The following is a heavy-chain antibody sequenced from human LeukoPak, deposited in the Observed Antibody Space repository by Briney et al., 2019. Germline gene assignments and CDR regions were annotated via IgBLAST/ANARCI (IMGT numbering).Heavy chain of an antibody. CDR3: AKRYIANTGPIDY. D-gene: IGHD1-1*01. Sequence: PAGGSLRLSCAASGLTFSDYAMSWVRQAPGQGLEWVSGISGSAQRTYYADSVKGRFTISRDNFKRTLYLEMNSLRAEDTAVYYCAKRYIANTGPIDYWGQGTLVTVSS. V-gene: IGHV3-23*01. J-gene: IGHJ4*02. CDR2: ISGSAQRT. CDR1: GLTFSDYA.